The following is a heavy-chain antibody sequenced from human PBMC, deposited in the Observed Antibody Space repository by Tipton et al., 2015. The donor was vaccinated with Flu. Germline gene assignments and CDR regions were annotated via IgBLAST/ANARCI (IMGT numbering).Heavy chain of an antibody. V-gene: IGHV3-48*03. Sequence: SLRLSCAASGFMFSRYEMNWVRQAPGKGLEWVSSISSSGSTVYDADSVKGRFTISRDNAKNSLYLQMNNLRAEDTAVYYCTVISQYSGSYYVKSRDFDYWGQGTLVTVS. CDR2: ISSSGSTV. CDR3: TVISQYSGSYYVKSRDFDY. CDR1: GFMFSRYE. D-gene: IGHD1-26*01. J-gene: IGHJ4*02.